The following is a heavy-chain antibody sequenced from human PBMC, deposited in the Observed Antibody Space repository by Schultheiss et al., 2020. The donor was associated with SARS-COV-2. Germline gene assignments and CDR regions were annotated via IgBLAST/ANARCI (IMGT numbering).Heavy chain of an antibody. V-gene: IGHV3-9*01. Sequence: GGSLRLSCAASGFTFDDYAMHWVRQAPGKGLEWVSGISWNSGSIGYADSVKGRFTISRDNAKNTLYLQMNSLRAEDTAVYYCARGGAAAGKGYYYYYGMDVWGQGTTVTVSS. J-gene: IGHJ6*02. D-gene: IGHD6-13*01. CDR2: ISWNSGSI. CDR3: ARGGAAAGKGYYYYYGMDV. CDR1: GFTFDDYA.